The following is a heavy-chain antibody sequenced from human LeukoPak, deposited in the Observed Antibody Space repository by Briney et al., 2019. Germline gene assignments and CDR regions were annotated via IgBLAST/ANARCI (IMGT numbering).Heavy chain of an antibody. J-gene: IGHJ4*02. CDR1: GFTFSSYA. Sequence: GGSLRLSCAASGFTFSSYAMHWVRQAPGKGLEWVAVISYDGSNKYYADSVKGRFTISRDNSKNTLYLQMNSLRAEDTAVYYRAGHYYDSSGYYPPETDWGQGTLVTVSS. CDR3: AGHYYDSSGYYPPETD. V-gene: IGHV3-30-3*01. D-gene: IGHD3-22*01. CDR2: ISYDGSNK.